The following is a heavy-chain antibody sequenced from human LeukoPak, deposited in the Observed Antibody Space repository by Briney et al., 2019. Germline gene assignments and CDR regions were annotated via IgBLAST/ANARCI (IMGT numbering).Heavy chain of an antibody. D-gene: IGHD3-10*01. CDR1: GGSISSSSYY. CDR3: ARDGGIGSGSYSSD. J-gene: IGHJ4*02. CDR2: IYYSGST. V-gene: IGHV4-39*07. Sequence: SETLSLTCTVSGGSISSSSYYWGWIRQPPGKGLEWIGSIYYSGSTYYNPSLKSRVTISVDTSKNQFSLKLSSVTAADTAVYYCARDGGIGSGSYSSDWGQGTLVTVSS.